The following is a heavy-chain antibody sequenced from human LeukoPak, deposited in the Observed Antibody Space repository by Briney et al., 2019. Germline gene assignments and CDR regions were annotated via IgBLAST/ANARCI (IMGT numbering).Heavy chain of an antibody. Sequence: GGSLRLSCAASGFTFSSYAMSWVRQAPGKGLEWVSAISGSGGSTYYADSVKGRFTISRDNSKNTLYLQMNSLRAEDTAVYYCAKRPYDSSGYYYYFDYWGQGTLVTVSS. CDR3: AKRPYDSSGYYYYFDY. J-gene: IGHJ4*02. V-gene: IGHV3-23*01. D-gene: IGHD3-22*01. CDR2: ISGSGGST. CDR1: GFTFSSYA.